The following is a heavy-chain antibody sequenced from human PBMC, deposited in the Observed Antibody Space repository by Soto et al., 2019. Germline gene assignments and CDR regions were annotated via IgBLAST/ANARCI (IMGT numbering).Heavy chain of an antibody. D-gene: IGHD2-2*01. Sequence: QVQLVQSGAEVKKPGSSVKVSCKASGGTFSSYAISWVRQAPGQGLEWMGGIIPISDTTSYAQKFQGRVTITADESTSTAYMELSSLRSEDTAVYYCARSQGSSTSLEIYDYYYYGMDVWGQGTTVTVSS. V-gene: IGHV1-69*01. CDR2: IIPISDTT. CDR1: GGTFSSYA. J-gene: IGHJ6*02. CDR3: ARSQGSSTSLEIYDYYYYGMDV.